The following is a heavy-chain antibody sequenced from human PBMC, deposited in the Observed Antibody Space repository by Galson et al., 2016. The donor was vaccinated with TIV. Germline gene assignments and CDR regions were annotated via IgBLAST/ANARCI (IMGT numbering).Heavy chain of an antibody. V-gene: IGHV3-7*01. J-gene: IGHJ2*01. CDR1: GFTFSTFW. Sequence: SLRLSCAASGFTFSTFWMSWVRQAPGKGLEWVANIKQDGSDKNYVDSVKGRFTISRDHTKNSVFLQMSSLRAEDTAVYYCARDFTDSSGYYHTHWYFDLWGRGTLSLSPQ. CDR2: IKQDGSDK. CDR3: ARDFTDSSGYYHTHWYFDL. D-gene: IGHD3-22*01.